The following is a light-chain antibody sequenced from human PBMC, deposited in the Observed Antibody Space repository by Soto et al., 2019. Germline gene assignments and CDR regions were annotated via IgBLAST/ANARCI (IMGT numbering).Light chain of an antibody. V-gene: IGKV3-15*01. CDR3: QQYNNCPPMA. J-gene: IGKJ1*01. Sequence: EIVMTQSPATLSVSPGERATLSCRASQSVSSNLAWYQQKPGQAPRLLIYGASTRATGIPARFSGSGSGTEFTLTISSLQSEDVSVYYCQQYNNCPPMAFGQGTKVEIK. CDR1: QSVSSN. CDR2: GAS.